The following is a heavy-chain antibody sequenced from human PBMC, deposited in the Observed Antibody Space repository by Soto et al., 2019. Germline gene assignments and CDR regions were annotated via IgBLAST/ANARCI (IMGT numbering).Heavy chain of an antibody. D-gene: IGHD3-3*01. CDR3: AKDRGFWSGYYDPGGAFDI. CDR2: ISYDGSNK. J-gene: IGHJ3*02. V-gene: IGHV3-30*18. CDR1: GFTFSSYG. Sequence: QVQLVESGGGVVQPGRSLRLSCAASGFTFSSYGMHWVRQTPGKGLECVAVISYDGSNKYYADSVKGRFTISRDNSKNTLYLQMNSLRAEDTAVYYCAKDRGFWSGYYDPGGAFDIWGQGTMVTVSS.